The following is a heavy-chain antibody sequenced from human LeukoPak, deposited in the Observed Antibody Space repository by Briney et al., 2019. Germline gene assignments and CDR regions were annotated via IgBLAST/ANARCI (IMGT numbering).Heavy chain of an antibody. V-gene: IGHV3-23*01. CDR3: AKNGKYYFDY. J-gene: IGHJ4*02. CDR2: ISSSGGST. CDR1: GFTFSNFG. Sequence: GGSLRLSCAASGFTFSNFGMSWVRQAPGKGLEWVSVISSSGGSTYYADSVKGRFTISKDNSKNTLYLQMNSLRAEDTAVYYCAKNGKYYFDYWGQGTLLTVSS.